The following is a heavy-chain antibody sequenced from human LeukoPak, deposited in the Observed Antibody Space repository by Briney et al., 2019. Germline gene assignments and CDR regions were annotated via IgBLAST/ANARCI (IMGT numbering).Heavy chain of an antibody. D-gene: IGHD3-10*01. V-gene: IGHV1-69*04. Sequence: ASVKVSCKASGGTFSSYAISWVRQAPGQGLEWMGRIIPILGIANNAQKKFQGRVTISADKSTSTAYMDLSSLRSEDTAVYYCAEMGRGVMSGMDVWGQGTTVIVSS. CDR2: IIPILGIA. J-gene: IGHJ6*02. CDR3: AEMGRGVMSGMDV. CDR1: GGTFSSYA.